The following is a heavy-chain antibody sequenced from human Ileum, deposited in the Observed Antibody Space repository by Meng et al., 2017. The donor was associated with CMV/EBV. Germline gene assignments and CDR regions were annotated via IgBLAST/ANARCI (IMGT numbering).Heavy chain of an antibody. J-gene: IGHJ4*02. D-gene: IGHD3-10*01. V-gene: IGHV4-59*01. CDR3: ARAMVRGVLNYFDY. CDR2: IYYSGST. CDR1: GGSISSYY. Sequence: GSLRLSCTVSGGSISSYYWSWIRQPPGKGLEWIGYIYYSGSTNYNPSLKSRVTISVDTSKNQFSLKLSSVTAADTAVYYCARAMVRGVLNYFDYWGQGTLVPSPQ.